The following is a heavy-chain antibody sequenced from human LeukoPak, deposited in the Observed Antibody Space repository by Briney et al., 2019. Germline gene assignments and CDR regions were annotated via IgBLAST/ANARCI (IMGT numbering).Heavy chain of an antibody. Sequence: SETLSLTCAVYGGSFSGYYWSWIRQPPGKGLEWIGEINHSGSTNYNPSLKSRVTISVDTSKNQFSLKLSSETAADTAVYYCARGVVGSSPFDYWGQGTLVTVSS. J-gene: IGHJ4*02. V-gene: IGHV4-34*01. CDR1: GGSFSGYY. CDR3: ARGVVGSSPFDY. D-gene: IGHD6-6*01. CDR2: INHSGST.